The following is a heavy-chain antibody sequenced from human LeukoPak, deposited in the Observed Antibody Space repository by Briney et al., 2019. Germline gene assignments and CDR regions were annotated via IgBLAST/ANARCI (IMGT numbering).Heavy chain of an antibody. CDR3: AKSGYCSSISCSIDC. J-gene: IGHJ4*02. CDR1: GFSFSSYA. D-gene: IGHD2-2*01. CDR2: ISYDGNDK. Sequence: GGSLRLSCAASGFSFSSYAMHWVRQAPGKGLEWVALISYDGNDKYYADSVKGRFTISRDNSKNTLYLQMNSLRPEDTALYYCAKSGYCSSISCSIDCWGQGTLVTVSS. V-gene: IGHV3-30*18.